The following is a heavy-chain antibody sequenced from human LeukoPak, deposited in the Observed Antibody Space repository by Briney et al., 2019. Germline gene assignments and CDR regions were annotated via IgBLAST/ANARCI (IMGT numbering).Heavy chain of an antibody. V-gene: IGHV4-39*01. Sequence: PSETLSLTCTVSGGSISSSSYYWGWIRQPPGKGLEWIGSIYYSGSTYYNPSLKSRVTISVDTSKNQFSLKLSSVIAADTAVYYCARLLGTYYDFWSGFYWFDPWGQGTLVTVSS. CDR2: IYYSGST. D-gene: IGHD3-3*01. CDR1: GGSISSSSYY. CDR3: ARLLGTYYDFWSGFYWFDP. J-gene: IGHJ5*02.